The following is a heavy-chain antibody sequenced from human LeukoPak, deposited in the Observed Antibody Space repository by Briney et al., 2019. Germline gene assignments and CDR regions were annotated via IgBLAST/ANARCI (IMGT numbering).Heavy chain of an antibody. CDR2: IYYSGST. V-gene: IGHV4-39*01. D-gene: IGHD3-10*01. Sequence: GSLRLSCAASGFTFSSYAMSWVRQPPGKGLEWIGSIYYSGSTYYNPSLKSRVTISVDTSKNQFSLKLSSVTAADTAVYYCARYPTFYDYYYGMDVWGQGTTVTVSS. CDR1: GFTFSSYA. J-gene: IGHJ6*02. CDR3: ARYPTFYDYYYGMDV.